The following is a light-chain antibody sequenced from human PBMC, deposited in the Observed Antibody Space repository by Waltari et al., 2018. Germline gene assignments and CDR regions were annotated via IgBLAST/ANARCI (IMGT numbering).Light chain of an antibody. J-gene: IGKJ2*01. Sequence: DVVMTQSPLSLPVTLGQPASISCKSSQSLVYTDGNTYLHWFQQRPGQSPRRLIYRVSNRDSGVPDRFSGSGSGTDFTLKISMVEAEDVGVYYCVEGTHWPPYTFGQGTKLEIK. CDR1: QSLVYTDGNTY. V-gene: IGKV2-30*01. CDR3: VEGTHWPPYT. CDR2: RVS.